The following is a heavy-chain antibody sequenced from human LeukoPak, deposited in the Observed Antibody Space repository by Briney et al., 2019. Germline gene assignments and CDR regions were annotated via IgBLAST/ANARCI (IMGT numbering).Heavy chain of an antibody. Sequence: SQTLSLTCAVSGGSISSYFWNWIRQPPGKGLEWIGYINYSGNTNYNPSLKSRVTISVDTSKNQFSLKLNSVTAADTAVYYCARNIVVVPAAIGVFDIWGQGTMVTVSS. CDR1: GGSISSYF. CDR3: ARNIVVVPAAIGVFDI. CDR2: INYSGNT. V-gene: IGHV4-59*01. J-gene: IGHJ3*02. D-gene: IGHD2-2*01.